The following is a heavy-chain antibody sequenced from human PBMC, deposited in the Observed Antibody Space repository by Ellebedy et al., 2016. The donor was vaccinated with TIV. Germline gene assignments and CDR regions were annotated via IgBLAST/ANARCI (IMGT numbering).Heavy chain of an antibody. CDR1: GFTFSDYY. J-gene: IGHJ4*02. Sequence: GESLKISXAASGFTFSDYYMSWIRQAPGKGLEWVSYISSSGSTIYYADSVKGRFAISRDNAKNSLYLQMNSLRAEDTAVYYCARDSAAYDFWSGYYKWIGYFDYWGQGTLVTVSS. D-gene: IGHD3-3*01. CDR2: ISSSGSTI. CDR3: ARDSAAYDFWSGYYKWIGYFDY. V-gene: IGHV3-11*04.